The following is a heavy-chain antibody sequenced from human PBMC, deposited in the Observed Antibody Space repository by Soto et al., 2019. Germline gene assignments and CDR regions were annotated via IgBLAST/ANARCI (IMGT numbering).Heavy chain of an antibody. CDR2: IIPILGIA. CDR3: ARGPFCSGGSCYSHAESYSDY. Sequence: SVKVSCKASGGTFSSYTISWVRQAPGQGLEWMGRIIPILGIANYAQKFQGRVAITADKSTSTAYMELSSLRSEDTAVYYCARGPFCSGGSCYSHAESYSDYWGQGTLVTVSS. V-gene: IGHV1-69*02. J-gene: IGHJ4*02. D-gene: IGHD2-15*01. CDR1: GGTFSSYT.